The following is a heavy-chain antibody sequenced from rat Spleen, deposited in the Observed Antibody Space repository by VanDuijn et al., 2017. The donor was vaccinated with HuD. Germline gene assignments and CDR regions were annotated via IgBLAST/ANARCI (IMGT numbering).Heavy chain of an antibody. CDR3: ARGTMGVAHWFPY. J-gene: IGHJ3*01. CDR1: GFTFSDYY. Sequence: EVQLVESDGGLVQPGRSLKLSCAASGFTFSDYYMAWVRQAPSKGLEWVAIISYDGSNTYYRDPVKGRFTVSREDTKSALYLQMDSLRSEDTATYYCARGTMGVAHWFPYWGQGTLVTVSS. V-gene: IGHV5-29*01. CDR2: ISYDGSNT. D-gene: IGHD1-3*01.